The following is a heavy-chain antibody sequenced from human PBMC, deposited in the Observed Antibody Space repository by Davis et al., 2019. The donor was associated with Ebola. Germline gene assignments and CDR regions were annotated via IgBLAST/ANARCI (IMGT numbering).Heavy chain of an antibody. J-gene: IGHJ4*02. Sequence: PSETLSLTCTVSGGSISSGDYYWSWIRQPPGKGLEWIGYIYYSGSTYYNPSLKSRVTISVDTSKNQFSLKLSSVTAADTAVYYCASKGATGPYYFDYWGQGTLVTVSS. D-gene: IGHD1-1*01. V-gene: IGHV4-30-4*01. CDR3: ASKGATGPYYFDY. CDR1: GGSISSGDYY. CDR2: IYYSGST.